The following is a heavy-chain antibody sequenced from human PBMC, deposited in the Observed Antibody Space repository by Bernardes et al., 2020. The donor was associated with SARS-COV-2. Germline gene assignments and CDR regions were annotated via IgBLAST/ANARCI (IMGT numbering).Heavy chain of an antibody. D-gene: IGHD3-22*01. J-gene: IGHJ4*02. CDR3: ARIKVYYDSNGQPAYYFDY. V-gene: IGHV4-61*02. Sequence: SETLSLTCTVSGGSVNIGSDYWNWVRQPAGKGLEWIGRIYTSGSTKYNPSLNSRVTISIDRSMNQFSLKLSSVTAADTAVYYCARIKVYYDSNGQPAYYFDYWGQGTLVTVSS. CDR1: GGSVNIGSDY. CDR2: IYTSGST.